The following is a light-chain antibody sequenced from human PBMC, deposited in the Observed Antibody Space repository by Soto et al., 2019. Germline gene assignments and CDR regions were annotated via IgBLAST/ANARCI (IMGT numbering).Light chain of an antibody. CDR3: QQYNTYSWT. CDR2: EAS. CDR1: QSIKSW. Sequence: DIQMTQSPSTLSASVGYRFTITCRASQSIKSWLAWYQQKPGKAPKLLIYEASSLESGVPSRFGGSGSGTEFTLTISSLQPDDFATYYCQQYNTYSWTFGQGTKVDI. V-gene: IGKV1-5*03. J-gene: IGKJ1*01.